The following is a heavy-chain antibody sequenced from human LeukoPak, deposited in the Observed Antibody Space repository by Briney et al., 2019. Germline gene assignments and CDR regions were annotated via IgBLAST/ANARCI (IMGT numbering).Heavy chain of an antibody. CDR2: IYYSGST. CDR3: ARHRRQQLVLIDY. J-gene: IGHJ4*02. D-gene: IGHD6-13*01. V-gene: IGHV4-31*03. Sequence: SQTRSLTCTVSGGSISSGGYYWSWIRQHPGKGLEWIGYIYYSGSTYYNPSLKSRVTISVDTSKNQFSLKLSSVTAADTAVYYCARHRRQQLVLIDYWGQGTLVTVSS. CDR1: GGSISSGGYY.